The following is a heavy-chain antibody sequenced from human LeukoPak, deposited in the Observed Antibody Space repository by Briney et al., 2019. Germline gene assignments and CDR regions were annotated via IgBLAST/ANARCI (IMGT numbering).Heavy chain of an antibody. Sequence: ASVKVSCKASGYTFTSYYMHWVRQAPGQGLEWMGIINPSGDSTSYAQKFQGRVTMTRDTSTSTVYMELSSLGSEDTAVYYCARDPRDGYNNPHFDYWGQGTLVTASS. J-gene: IGHJ4*02. CDR1: GYTFTSYY. CDR3: ARDPRDGYNNPHFDY. CDR2: INPSGDST. V-gene: IGHV1-46*01. D-gene: IGHD5-24*01.